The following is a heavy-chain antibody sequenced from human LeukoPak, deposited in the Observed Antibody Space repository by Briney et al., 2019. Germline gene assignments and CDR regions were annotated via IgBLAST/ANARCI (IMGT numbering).Heavy chain of an antibody. CDR2: IYHSGST. CDR3: ARGEGCGGDCSENWFDP. V-gene: IGHV4-38-2*02. Sequence: SETLSLTCTVSGYSISSGYYWGWIRQPPGKGLEWIGRIYHSGSTYYNPSLKSRVTISVDTSKNQFSLKLSSVNAADTAVYYCARGEGCGGDCSENWFDPWGQGTLVTVSS. J-gene: IGHJ5*02. D-gene: IGHD2-21*01. CDR1: GYSISSGYY.